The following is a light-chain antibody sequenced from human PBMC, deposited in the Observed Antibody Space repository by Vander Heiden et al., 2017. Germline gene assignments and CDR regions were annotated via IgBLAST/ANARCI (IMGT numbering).Light chain of an antibody. CDR1: QSISSW. CDR3: QQYNSYPT. Sequence: DIQMTQSPSTLSASVGDRVTITCRASQSISSWLAWYQQKPGKAPKLLIYDASSLKSGVPSRFSGSGSGTEFTLTISSLQPDGFATYYCQQYNSYPTFGQGTKVEIK. V-gene: IGKV1-5*01. CDR2: DAS. J-gene: IGKJ1*01.